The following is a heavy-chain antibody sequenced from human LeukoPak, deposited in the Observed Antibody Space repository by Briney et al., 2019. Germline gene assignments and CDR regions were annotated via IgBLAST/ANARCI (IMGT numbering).Heavy chain of an antibody. D-gene: IGHD5-18*01. Sequence: GGSVRLSCAASGFTFSSYAMHWVRQAPGKGLEWVAVISYDGSNKYYADSVKGRFTISRDNSKNTLYLQMNSLRAEDTAVYYCAREMGYSYGPHYFDYWGQGTLVTVSS. CDR3: AREMGYSYGPHYFDY. J-gene: IGHJ4*02. CDR1: GFTFSSYA. CDR2: ISYDGSNK. V-gene: IGHV3-30*04.